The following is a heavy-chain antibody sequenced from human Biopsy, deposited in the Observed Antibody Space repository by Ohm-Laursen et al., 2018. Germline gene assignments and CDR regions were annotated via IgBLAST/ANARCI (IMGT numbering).Heavy chain of an antibody. CDR2: NIPILGTG. CDR3: ATKLTGYFHH. D-gene: IGHD3-9*01. V-gene: IGHV1-69*06. Sequence: SVNVSCTVPGSTVRNYGVNWGRQAPVQGLEWLGGNIPILGTGNYAQKFQDRVTVAADTSTSTATMELRSLRSDDTAVYYCATKLTGYFHHWGQGTLVIVSS. CDR1: GSTVRNYG. J-gene: IGHJ1*01.